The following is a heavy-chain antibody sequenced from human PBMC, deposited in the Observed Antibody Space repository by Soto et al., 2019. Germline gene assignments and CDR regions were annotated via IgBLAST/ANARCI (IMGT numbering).Heavy chain of an antibody. J-gene: IGHJ4*02. CDR2: ISYDGSNK. Sequence: GGSLRLSCAASGFTFSSYGMHWVRQAPGKGLEWVAVISYDGSNKYYADSVKGRFTISRDNSKNTLYLQMNSLRAEDTAVYYCAKPTDIVVVVAATPFDYWGQGTLVTVS. D-gene: IGHD2-15*01. CDR3: AKPTDIVVVVAATPFDY. CDR1: GFTFSSYG. V-gene: IGHV3-30*18.